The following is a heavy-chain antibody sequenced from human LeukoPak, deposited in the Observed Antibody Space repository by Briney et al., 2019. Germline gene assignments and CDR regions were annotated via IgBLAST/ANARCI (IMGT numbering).Heavy chain of an antibody. J-gene: IGHJ5*01. CDR1: GFTFSSYG. CDR3: TRLASTRPMTGTGERVIGS. V-gene: IGHV3-30*02. D-gene: IGHD1-1*01. CDR2: IRYDGSNK. Sequence: GGSLRLSCAASGFTFSSYGMHWVRQAPGKGLEWVAFIRYDGSNKYYADSVKRRFTISRDNSKNTLYLQMNSLKSEDTAVYYCTRLASTRPMTGTGERVIGSWGQGTLVTVYS.